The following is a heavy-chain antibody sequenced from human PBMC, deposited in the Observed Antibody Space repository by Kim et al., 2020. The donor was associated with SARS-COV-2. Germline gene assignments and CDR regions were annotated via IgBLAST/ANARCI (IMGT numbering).Heavy chain of an antibody. CDR1: GYTFTSYY. J-gene: IGHJ4*02. V-gene: IGHV1-46*01. Sequence: ASVKVSCKASGYTFTSYYMHWVRQAPGQGLEWMGIINPSGGSTSYAQKFQGRVTMTRDTSTSTVYMELSSLRSEDTAVYYCAIERSFPGPFDYWGQGTLVTVSS. CDR3: AIERSFPGPFDY. CDR2: INPSGGST.